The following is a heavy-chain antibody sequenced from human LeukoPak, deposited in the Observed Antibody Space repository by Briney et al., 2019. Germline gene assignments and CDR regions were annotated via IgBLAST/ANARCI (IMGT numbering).Heavy chain of an antibody. V-gene: IGHV1-2*02. D-gene: IGHD3-3*01. J-gene: IGHJ6*02. CDR3: ARESPVGSVLRFLEWSNENGYYYGMDV. Sequence: ASVKVSCKASGYTFTGYYMHWVRQAPGQGLEWMGWINPNSGGTNYAQKFQGRVTMTRDTSISTAYMELSRLRSDDTAVYYCARESPVGSVLRFLEWSNENGYYYGMDVWGQGTTVTVSS. CDR1: GYTFTGYY. CDR2: INPNSGGT.